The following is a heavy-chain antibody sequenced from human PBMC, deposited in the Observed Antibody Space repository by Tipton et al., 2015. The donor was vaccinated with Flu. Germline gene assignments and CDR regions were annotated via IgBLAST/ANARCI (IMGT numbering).Heavy chain of an antibody. CDR3: TRLGSAEWVAAFDL. D-gene: IGHD3-16*01. CDR2: IRNKANDDET. Sequence: SLRLSCTASQFTSGDYAMTWVRQAPGKGLEWVAVIRNKANDDETQYAASVKGRFTISRDDSKSIVYLQMDSLKNEDTSIYYCTRLGSAEWVAAFDLWGQGTLFTVSS. V-gene: IGHV3-49*04. J-gene: IGHJ3*01. CDR1: QFTSGDYA.